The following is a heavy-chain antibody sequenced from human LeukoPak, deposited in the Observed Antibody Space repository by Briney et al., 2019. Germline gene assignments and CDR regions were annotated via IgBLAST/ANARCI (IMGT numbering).Heavy chain of an antibody. Sequence: PGGSLRLSCAASGFTFSSYSMIWVRQAPGKGLEWVSLVSSSSTYIFYAGSVKGRFTISRDNAKNSLYLQMNSLRAEDTAVYYCVRAIGGYASYWGQGTLVTVSS. CDR3: VRAIGGYASY. CDR2: VSSSSTYI. D-gene: IGHD5-12*01. CDR1: GFTFSSYS. V-gene: IGHV3-21*04. J-gene: IGHJ4*02.